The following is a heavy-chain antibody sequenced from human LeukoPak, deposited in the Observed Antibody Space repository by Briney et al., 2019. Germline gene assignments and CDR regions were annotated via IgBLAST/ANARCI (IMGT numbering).Heavy chain of an antibody. CDR2: ISSSSSYI. J-gene: IGHJ4*02. CDR1: GFTFSSYS. Sequence: GGSLRLSCAASGFTFSSYSMNWVRQAPGKGLEWVSSISSSSSYIYYADSVKGRFTISRDNAKNSLYLQMNRLRAEDTAVYYCARAPRATPGPYDSSGPPDYWGQGTLVTVSS. V-gene: IGHV3-21*01. D-gene: IGHD3-22*01. CDR3: ARAPRATPGPYDSSGPPDY.